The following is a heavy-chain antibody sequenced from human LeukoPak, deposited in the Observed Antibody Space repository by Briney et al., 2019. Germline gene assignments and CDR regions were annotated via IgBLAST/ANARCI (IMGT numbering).Heavy chain of an antibody. Sequence: GGSLRLSCAASGFTFSSYEMNWVRQAPGKGLEWVSYISSSGSTIYYADSVKGRFTISRDNAKNSLYLQMNSLRAEDTAVYYCASNSISGYSSSWYYYYYMDVWGKGTTVTVSS. CDR3: ASNSISGYSSSWYYYYYMDV. J-gene: IGHJ6*03. CDR1: GFTFSSYE. CDR2: ISSSGSTI. V-gene: IGHV3-48*03. D-gene: IGHD6-13*01.